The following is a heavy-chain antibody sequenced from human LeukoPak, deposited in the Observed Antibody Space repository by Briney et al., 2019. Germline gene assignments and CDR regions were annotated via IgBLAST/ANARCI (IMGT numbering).Heavy chain of an antibody. V-gene: IGHV1-18*04. CDR2: ISAY. CDR1: GYTFTSYY. J-gene: IGHJ4*02. CDR3: ARRFNYYDSSGYYEGFYFDY. Sequence: GASVKVSCKASGYTFTSYYMHWVRQAPGQGLEWMGWISAYAQKFQGRVTMTTDTSTSTAYMELRSLRSDDTAVYYCARRFNYYDSSGYYEGFYFDYWGQGTLVTVSS. D-gene: IGHD3-22*01.